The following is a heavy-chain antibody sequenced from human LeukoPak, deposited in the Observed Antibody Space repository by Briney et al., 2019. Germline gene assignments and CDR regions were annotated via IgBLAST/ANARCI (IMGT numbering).Heavy chain of an antibody. D-gene: IGHD2-8*01. CDR2: ISAYNGNT. CDR1: VYTFTSYG. V-gene: IGHV1-18*01. Sequence: GASVNVSCKPSVYTFTSYGISWVRQAPGQGLEWMGWISAYNGNTNYAQKLQGRVTMTTDTSTSTAYMELRSLRSDDTAVYYCARGVYQEYFDYWGQGTLVTVSS. CDR3: ARGVYQEYFDY. J-gene: IGHJ4*02.